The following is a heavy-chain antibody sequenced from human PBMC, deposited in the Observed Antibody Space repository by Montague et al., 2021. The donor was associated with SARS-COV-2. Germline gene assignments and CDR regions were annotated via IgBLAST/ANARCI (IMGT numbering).Heavy chain of an antibody. D-gene: IGHD3-10*01. V-gene: IGHV4-34*01. J-gene: IGHJ6*02. CDR2: INHSGST. Sequence: SETLSLTCAVSSESFRGYYWSWIRQPPGKGLEWIGEINHSGSTTYNPSLESRVTVSVDTSNKQFSLKVTSVTAADTAVYYCARLGAITLVRGITKADFSNYGMDFWGQGTTVTVSS. CDR3: ARLGAITLVRGITKADFSNYGMDF. CDR1: SESFRGYY.